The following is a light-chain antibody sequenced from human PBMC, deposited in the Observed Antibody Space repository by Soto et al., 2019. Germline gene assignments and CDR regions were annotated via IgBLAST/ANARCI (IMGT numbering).Light chain of an antibody. Sequence: DIQMTQSPSSLSASVGDRVTITCQSSQSIISYLNWYQQKAGKAPQLLIYAASSLQSGVPARFSGSGSGTDSILSISSLQPEDSAIYYCQQSYSSPRTFGQGTKLEI. CDR3: QQSYSSPRT. CDR1: QSIISY. J-gene: IGKJ2*01. V-gene: IGKV1-39*01. CDR2: AAS.